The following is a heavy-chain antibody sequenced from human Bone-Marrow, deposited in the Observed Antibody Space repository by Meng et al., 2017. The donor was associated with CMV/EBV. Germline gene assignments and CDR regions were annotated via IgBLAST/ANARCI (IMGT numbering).Heavy chain of an antibody. D-gene: IGHD3-3*01. CDR1: GFTFSYAW. V-gene: IGHV3-73*01. CDR3: STSDRTLRATDYGMDV. Sequence: GESLKISCAASGFTFSYAWMSWVRQAPGKGLEWVGRIGRRAASYATGYAESVKGRFSISREDSENTAQLQMDSLKTEDTAVYYCSTSDRTLRATDYGMDVWGQGTTVTVSS. CDR2: IGRRAASYAT. J-gene: IGHJ6*02.